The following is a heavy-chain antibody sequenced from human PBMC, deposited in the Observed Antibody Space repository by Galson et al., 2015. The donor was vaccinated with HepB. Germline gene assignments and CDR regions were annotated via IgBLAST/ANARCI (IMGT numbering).Heavy chain of an antibody. Sequence: SLRLSCAASGFTFSSYWMSWVRQAPGKGLEWVANIKQDGSEKYYVDSVKGRFTISRDNAKNSLYLQMNSLRAEDTAVYYCAREGGKLLWFGETEPGYYYYGMDVWGQGTTVTVSS. V-gene: IGHV3-7*03. J-gene: IGHJ6*02. CDR1: GFTFSSYW. CDR2: IKQDGSEK. D-gene: IGHD3-10*01. CDR3: AREGGKLLWFGETEPGYYYYGMDV.